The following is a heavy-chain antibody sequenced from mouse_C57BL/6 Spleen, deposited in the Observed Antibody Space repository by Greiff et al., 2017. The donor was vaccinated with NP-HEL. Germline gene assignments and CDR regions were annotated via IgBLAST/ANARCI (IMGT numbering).Heavy chain of an antibody. CDR2: IYPGDGDT. CDR1: GYAFSSSW. CDR3: AGVTRVYWYFDV. V-gene: IGHV1-82*01. Sequence: QVQLKESGPELVKPGASVKISCKASGYAFSSSWMNWVKQRPGKGLEWIGRIYPGDGDTNYNGKFKGKATLTADKSSSTAYMQLSSLTSEDSAVYFCAGVTRVYWYFDVWGTGTTVTVSS. D-gene: IGHD2-1*01. J-gene: IGHJ1*03.